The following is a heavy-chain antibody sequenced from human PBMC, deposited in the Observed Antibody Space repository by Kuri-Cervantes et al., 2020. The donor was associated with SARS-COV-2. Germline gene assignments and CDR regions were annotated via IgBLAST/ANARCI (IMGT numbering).Heavy chain of an antibody. V-gene: IGHV4-30-4*01. CDR3: ASRLRLGELSLMLDY. Sequence: SETLSLTCTVSGGSISSGDYYWSWIRQPPGKGLEWIGYIYYSGSTYYNPSLKSRVTISVDTFKNQFSLKLSSVTAADTAVYYCASRLRLGELSLMLDYWGQGTLVTVSS. J-gene: IGHJ4*02. CDR1: GGSISSGDYY. CDR2: IYYSGST. D-gene: IGHD3-16*02.